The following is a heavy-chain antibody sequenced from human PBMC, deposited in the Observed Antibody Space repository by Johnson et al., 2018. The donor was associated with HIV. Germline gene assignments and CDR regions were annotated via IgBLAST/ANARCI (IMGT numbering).Heavy chain of an antibody. V-gene: IGHV3-20*04. CDR2: INWNGGST. CDR1: GFTFSSYA. D-gene: IGHD3-16*02. CDR3: ARGLRITFGGVIVPYVLDI. J-gene: IGHJ3*02. Sequence: MLLVESGGGLVQPGGSLRLSCAASGFTFSSYAMSWVRQAPGRGLEWVSGINWNGGSTGYADSVKGRFTISSDNAKKSLYLQMNSLRAEDTALYYCARGLRITFGGVIVPYVLDIWGQGTMVTVSS.